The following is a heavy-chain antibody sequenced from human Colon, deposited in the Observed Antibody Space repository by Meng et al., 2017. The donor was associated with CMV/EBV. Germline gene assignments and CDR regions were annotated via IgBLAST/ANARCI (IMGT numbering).Heavy chain of an antibody. V-gene: IGHV3-30*02. CDR2: IRYDGSSK. CDR3: AKYCGADCLYGIDF. CDR1: GFTFSNYG. Sequence: GGSRRPSCPPSGFTFSNYGMHWVRQAPGKGLGWVAFIRYDGSSKYYADSVKGRFTISRDNSKNTLYLQMSSRRAEDTAAYYCAKYCGADCLYGIDFWGQGTRVTVSS. J-gene: IGHJ6*02. D-gene: IGHD2-21*01.